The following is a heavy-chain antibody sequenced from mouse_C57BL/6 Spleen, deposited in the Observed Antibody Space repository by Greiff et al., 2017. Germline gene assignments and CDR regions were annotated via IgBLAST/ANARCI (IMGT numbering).Heavy chain of an antibody. D-gene: IGHD2-4*01. J-gene: IGHJ4*01. CDR2: INPNNGGT. V-gene: IGHV1-26*01. CDR3: ARVDYDRAMDY. Sequence: VQLQQSGPELVKPGASVKISCKASGYTFTDYYMNWVKQSHGKSLEWIGDINPNNGGTSYNQKFKGKATLTVDKSSGTAYMELRSLTSEDSAVYYCARVDYDRAMDYWGQGTSVTVSS. CDR1: GYTFTDYY.